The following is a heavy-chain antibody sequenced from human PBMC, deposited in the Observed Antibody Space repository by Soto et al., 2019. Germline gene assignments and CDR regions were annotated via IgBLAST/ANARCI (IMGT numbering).Heavy chain of an antibody. V-gene: IGHV3-53*01. CDR1: GRTVRGKED. CDR3: ATRQLREYAYDI. CDR2: VYDLDGT. Sequence: PVGSLRLPWIAAGRTVRGKEDRGWVSQAPGKGPECLSGVYDLDGTYYADSVRGRFTTSIDSSRTTVYLQMRDLRTQATVLYVSATRQLREYAYDIWRHGTMDIVTS. J-gene: IGHJ3*02. D-gene: IGHD1-7*01.